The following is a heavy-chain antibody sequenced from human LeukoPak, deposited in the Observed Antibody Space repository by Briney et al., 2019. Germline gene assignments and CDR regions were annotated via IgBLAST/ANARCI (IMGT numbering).Heavy chain of an antibody. J-gene: IGHJ5*02. CDR1: GGSISSGGYS. D-gene: IGHD3-3*01. CDR2: IYHSGST. V-gene: IGHV4-30-2*01. Sequence: SETLSLTCAVSGGSISSGGYSWSWIRQPPGKGLEWIGYIYHSGSTYYNPSLKSRVTISVDRSKNQFSLKLSSVTAADTAVYYCAGSRDFWSGYYTGRNWFDPWGQGTLVTVSS. CDR3: AGSRDFWSGYYTGRNWFDP.